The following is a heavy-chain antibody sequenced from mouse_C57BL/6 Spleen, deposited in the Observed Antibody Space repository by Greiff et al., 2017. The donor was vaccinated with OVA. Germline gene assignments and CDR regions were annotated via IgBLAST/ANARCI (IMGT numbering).Heavy chain of an antibody. CDR2: KWGDGST. CDR3: AKPGLQPFYAMGY. V-gene: IGHV2-3*01. J-gene: IGHJ4*01. CDR1: GFSFTSYG. D-gene: IGHD2-4*01. Sequence: VQLVESGPGLVAPSQSLSITCTVSGFSFTSYGVSWVRQTPGKGLEWLGVKWGDGSTNYHSAHIFRLSISNNNSKSHVFLQLNSRQTDDAATYYCAKPGLQPFYAMGYWGQGTTVTVSS.